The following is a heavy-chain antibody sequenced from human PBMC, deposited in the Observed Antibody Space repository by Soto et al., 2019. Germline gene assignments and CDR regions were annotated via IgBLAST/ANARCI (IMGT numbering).Heavy chain of an antibody. Sequence: PSQTLSLTCAISGDSVSSNSAAWNWIRQSPSRGLEWLGGTYYRSKWYNDYAVSVKSRITINPDTSKNQFSLQLNSVTPEDTAVYYCARSLSIPGTYRHYYYYYGMDVWGQGTTVTVSS. J-gene: IGHJ6*02. CDR3: ARSLSIPGTYRHYYYYYGMDV. CDR1: GDSVSSNSAA. D-gene: IGHD1-7*01. CDR2: TYYRSKWYN. V-gene: IGHV6-1*01.